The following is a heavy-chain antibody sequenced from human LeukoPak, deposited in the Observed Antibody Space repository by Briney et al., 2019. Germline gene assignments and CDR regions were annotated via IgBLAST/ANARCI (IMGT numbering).Heavy chain of an antibody. Sequence: GGSLRLSCAASGFTFSSYAMSWVRQAPGKGLEWVSAISGSGGSTYYADSVKGRSTISRDNSKNTLYLQMNSLRAEDTAVYYCAALRGYSYGGYFDYWGQGTLVTVSS. CDR3: AALRGYSYGGYFDY. V-gene: IGHV3-23*01. J-gene: IGHJ4*02. CDR1: GFTFSSYA. D-gene: IGHD5-18*01. CDR2: ISGSGGST.